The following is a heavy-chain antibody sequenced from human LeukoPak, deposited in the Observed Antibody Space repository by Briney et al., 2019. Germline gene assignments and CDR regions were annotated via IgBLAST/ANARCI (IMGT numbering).Heavy chain of an antibody. V-gene: IGHV3-21*01. J-gene: IGHJ4*02. CDR2: ISSSSSYI. Sequence: GGSLRLSCAASGFTFSSYAMSWVRQAPGKGLEWVSSISSSSSYIYYADSVKGRFTISRDNAKNSLYLQMNSLRAEDTAVYYCARGPTGLLVSVWGQGTLVTVSS. D-gene: IGHD2-8*02. CDR3: ARGPTGLLVSV. CDR1: GFTFSSYA.